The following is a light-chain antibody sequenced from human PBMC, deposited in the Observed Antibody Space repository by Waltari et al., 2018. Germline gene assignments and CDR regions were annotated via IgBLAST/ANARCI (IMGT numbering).Light chain of an antibody. CDR3: QQYNNWPGA. Sequence: ETAMTQSPVTLSVSPGESVTLSCTTSQYVSNNLAWYQQKPGQPPSLLIYGASTRATGVPARFSGSGSGTSFTLTISSLQSEDFGLYYCQQYNNWPGAFGPGTKVDVE. CDR2: GAS. V-gene: IGKV3-15*01. CDR1: QYVSNN. J-gene: IGKJ3*01.